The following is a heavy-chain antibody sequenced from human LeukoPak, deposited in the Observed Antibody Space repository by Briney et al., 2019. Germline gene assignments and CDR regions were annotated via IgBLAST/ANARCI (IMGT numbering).Heavy chain of an antibody. Sequence: PGGSLRLSCAASGFSFSSYSISWVRQAPGKGLEWVSYISRSSSTIYYADSVKGRFTISRDNAKNSLYLQMNSLRAEDTAVYYCAGEGPPDDYWGQGTLVTVSS. CDR1: GFSFSSYS. CDR3: AGEGPPDDY. J-gene: IGHJ4*02. CDR2: ISRSSSTI. V-gene: IGHV3-48*01.